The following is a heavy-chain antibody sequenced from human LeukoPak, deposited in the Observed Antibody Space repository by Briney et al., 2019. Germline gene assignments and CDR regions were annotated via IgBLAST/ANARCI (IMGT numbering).Heavy chain of an antibody. V-gene: IGHV3-21*01. D-gene: IGHD5-12*01. CDR2: ISDRGTYI. Sequence: PGGSLRLSCAASGFTFSNYSMNWVRQAPGKGLEWVSSISDRGTYIYYAGSLKGRFAISRDNAKNSLYLQMNSLRAEDTAVYYCARDSGLDTGYEKRFDYWGQGTLVTVSS. J-gene: IGHJ4*02. CDR3: ARDSGLDTGYEKRFDY. CDR1: GFTFSNYS.